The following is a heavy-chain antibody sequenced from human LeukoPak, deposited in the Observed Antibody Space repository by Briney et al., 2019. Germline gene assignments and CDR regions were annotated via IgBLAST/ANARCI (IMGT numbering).Heavy chain of an antibody. J-gene: IGHJ4*02. CDR2: ISAYNGNT. V-gene: IGHV1-18*01. CDR3: ARDRRGIMITFGGGHDLWY. D-gene: IGHD3-16*01. CDR1: GYTFTSYG. Sequence: ASVKVSCKASGYTFTSYGISWVRQAPGQGLEWMGWISAYNGNTNYAQKLQGRVTMPTDTSTSTAYMELRSLRSDDTAVYYCARDRRGIMITFGGGHDLWYWGQGTLVTVSS.